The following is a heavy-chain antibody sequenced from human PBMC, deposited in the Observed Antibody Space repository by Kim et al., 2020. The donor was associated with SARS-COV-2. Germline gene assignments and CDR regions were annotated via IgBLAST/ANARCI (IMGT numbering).Heavy chain of an antibody. D-gene: IGHD2-15*01. Sequence: GGSLRLSCAASGFTFSSYSMNWVRQAPGKGLEWVSYISSSSSTIYYADSVKGRFTISRDNAKNSLYLQMNSLRDEDTAVYYCAKGYCSGGSCYSPNYYYYYGMDVWGQGTTVTVSS. CDR2: ISSSSSTI. J-gene: IGHJ6*02. V-gene: IGHV3-48*02. CDR1: GFTFSSYS. CDR3: AKGYCSGGSCYSPNYYYYYGMDV.